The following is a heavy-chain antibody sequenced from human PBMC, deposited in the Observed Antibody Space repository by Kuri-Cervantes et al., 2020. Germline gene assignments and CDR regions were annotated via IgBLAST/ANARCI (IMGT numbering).Heavy chain of an antibody. J-gene: IGHJ3*02. CDR1: GFTFSSYA. V-gene: IGHV3-30-3*01. CDR3: AREGRDSSSLWAFDI. Sequence: GESLKISCAVSGFTFSSYAMHWVRQAPGKGLEWVAVISYDGSNKYYADSVKGRFTISRDNSKNTLYLQMNSLRAEDTAVYYCAREGRDSSSLWAFDIWGQGTMVTVSS. CDR2: ISYDGSNK. D-gene: IGHD3-22*01.